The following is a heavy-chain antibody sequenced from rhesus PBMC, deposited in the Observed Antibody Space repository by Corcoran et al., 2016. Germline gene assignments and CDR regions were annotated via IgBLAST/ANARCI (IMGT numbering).Heavy chain of an antibody. Sequence: QVQLQESGPGLVKPSETLSLTCAVSGVSVSSSNWWSWIRQPPGRGLGWIGRISCSGGSTSYNLSHTSRVTISPTTSKNQFSLNVTSVTAADTAVYYCARDPGRQLDYWGQGVLVTVSS. CDR2: ISCSGGST. CDR1: GVSVSSSNW. J-gene: IGHJ4*01. D-gene: IGHD6-25*01. V-gene: IGHV4-57*01. CDR3: ARDPGRQLDY.